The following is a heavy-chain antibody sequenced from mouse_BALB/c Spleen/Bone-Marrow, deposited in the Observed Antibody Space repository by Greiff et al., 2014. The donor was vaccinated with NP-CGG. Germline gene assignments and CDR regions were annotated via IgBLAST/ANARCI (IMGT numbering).Heavy chain of an antibody. Sequence: VQVVESGAELVKPGTSVKLSCKASGYTFTSYWINWVKLRPGQGLEWIGDIYPGSGSTNYNEKFKSKATLTVDTSSSTAYMQLSSLASEDSALYYCARFSQHGLLAYWGQGTLVTVSA. CDR1: GYTFTSYW. V-gene: IGHV1-55*01. CDR3: ARFSQHGLLAY. D-gene: IGHD3-1*01. J-gene: IGHJ3*01. CDR2: IYPGSGST.